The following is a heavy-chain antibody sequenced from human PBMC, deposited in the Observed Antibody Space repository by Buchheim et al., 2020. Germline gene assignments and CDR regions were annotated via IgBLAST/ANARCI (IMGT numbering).Heavy chain of an antibody. CDR3: ARGEDDYGDYYGLDV. CDR1: GFIFSSNW. J-gene: IGHJ6*02. D-gene: IGHD4-17*01. Sequence: EVQLVESGGGLVQPGGSLRLSCAASGFIFSSNWMHWARQAPGKGLVWVSRINSDGSSVFYADSVKGRLTIFRDNAKNTLYLQMNSLRAEDTAVYYCARGEDDYGDYYGLDVWGQGTT. CDR2: INSDGSSV. V-gene: IGHV3-74*01.